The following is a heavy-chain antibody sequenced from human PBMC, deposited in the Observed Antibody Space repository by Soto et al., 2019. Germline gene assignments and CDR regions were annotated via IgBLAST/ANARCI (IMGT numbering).Heavy chain of an antibody. Sequence: PSETLSLICTVSVACFNSGSFSWRWIRQPPGKGMEWIGYLYHTGRTSYNHSLKSRVSISMDKSKNQFSLNLDSVAAADTAVYVCAMDFAYFDYWGQGTLVTVSS. CDR2: LYHTGRT. CDR3: AMDFAYFDY. J-gene: IGHJ4*02. V-gene: IGHV4-61*01. D-gene: IGHD2-2*03. CDR1: VACFNSGSFS.